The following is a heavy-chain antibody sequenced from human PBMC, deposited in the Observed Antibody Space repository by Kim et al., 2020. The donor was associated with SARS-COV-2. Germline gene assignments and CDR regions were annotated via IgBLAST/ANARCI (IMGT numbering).Heavy chain of an antibody. J-gene: IGHJ5*02. Sequence: SETLSLTCAVYGGSFSGYYWSWIRQPPGKGLEWIGEINHSGSTNYNPSFKSRVTISVDTSKNQFSLKLSSVTAADTAVYYCARGPVGSGSYYKFRWFAPWGQGTLVTVSS. D-gene: IGHD3-10*01. CDR3: ARGPVGSGSYYKFRWFAP. CDR1: GGSFSGYY. CDR2: INHSGST. V-gene: IGHV4-34*01.